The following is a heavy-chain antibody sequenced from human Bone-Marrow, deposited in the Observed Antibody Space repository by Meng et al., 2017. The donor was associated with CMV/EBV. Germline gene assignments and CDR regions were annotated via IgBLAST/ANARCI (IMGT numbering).Heavy chain of an antibody. Sequence: ASVKVSCKASGYTFTGYYMHWVRQAPGQGLEWMGWINPNSGGTNYAQMFQGRVTMTRDTSNNTAYMELGSLRSDDTALYYCAGSYDYVCGFDPWGQGTLVTVSS. J-gene: IGHJ5*02. CDR3: AGSYDYVCGFDP. CDR1: GYTFTGYY. CDR2: INPNSGGT. D-gene: IGHD3-16*01. V-gene: IGHV1-2*02.